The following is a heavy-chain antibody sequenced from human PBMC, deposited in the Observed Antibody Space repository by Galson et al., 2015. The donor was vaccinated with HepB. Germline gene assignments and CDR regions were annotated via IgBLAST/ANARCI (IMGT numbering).Heavy chain of an antibody. CDR2: FDPEDGET. D-gene: IGHD3-9*01. CDR3: ATAPDGDILTGYYPPRYFDY. V-gene: IGHV1-24*01. CDR1: GYTLTELS. J-gene: IGHJ4*02. Sequence: VKVSCKVSGYTLTELSMHWVRQAPGKGLEWMGGFDPEDGETIYAQKFQGRVTMTEDTSTDTAYMELSSLRSEDTAVYYCATAPDGDILTGYYPPRYFDYWGQGTLVTVSS.